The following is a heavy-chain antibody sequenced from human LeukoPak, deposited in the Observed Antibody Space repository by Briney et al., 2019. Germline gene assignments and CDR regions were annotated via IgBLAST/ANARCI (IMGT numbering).Heavy chain of an antibody. CDR1: GFTFSNAW. CDR2: IQSKTDGGTT. J-gene: IGHJ1*01. D-gene: IGHD3-22*01. CDR3: TTVGGDYYESSLYFQH. Sequence: GGSLRLSCAASGFTFSNAWMSWVRQAPGKGLEWVGRIQSKTDGGTTDYAAPVKGRFTISRDDSKNTLYLQMNSLKTEDTAVYYCTTVGGDYYESSLYFQHWGQGTLVTVSS. V-gene: IGHV3-15*01.